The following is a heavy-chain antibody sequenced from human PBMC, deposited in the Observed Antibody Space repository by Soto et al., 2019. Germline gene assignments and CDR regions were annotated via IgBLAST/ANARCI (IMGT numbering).Heavy chain of an antibody. CDR3: ASFTRTYYFDF. D-gene: IGHD3-10*01. CDR1: GGSLSDSNW. Sequence: QMQLQESGPGLVKPSGTLSLTCAVSGGSLSDSNWWSWVRQPPGKGLEWIGEISHTGSTNYNPSLQSGVTLSADKSKNHFSLNLKSVTAADTAVYYCASFTRTYYFDFWGPGTLVTVAS. CDR2: ISHTGST. V-gene: IGHV4-4*02. J-gene: IGHJ4*02.